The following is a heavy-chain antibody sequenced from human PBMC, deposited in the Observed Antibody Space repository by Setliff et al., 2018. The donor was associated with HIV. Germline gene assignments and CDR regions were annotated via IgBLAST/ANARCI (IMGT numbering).Heavy chain of an antibody. D-gene: IGHD3-10*01. CDR2: IYSTGHT. J-gene: IGHJ4*02. CDR1: GYSITNGNY. V-gene: IGHV4-38-2*02. CDR3: ARDRALRFSKSPSFNYFDV. Sequence: SETLSLTCLVFGYSITNGNYWAWIRQSPGKGLEWIVSIYSTGHTYYNPSHKSRLTMSVDTAKNRFSLKLISVTAADTAVYYCARDRALRFSKSPSFNYFDVWGQGALVTVSS.